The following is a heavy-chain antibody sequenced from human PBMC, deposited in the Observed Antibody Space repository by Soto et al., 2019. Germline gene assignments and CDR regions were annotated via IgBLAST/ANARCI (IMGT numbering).Heavy chain of an antibody. V-gene: IGHV1-69*13. CDR3: ANLGPMGGYQVDY. J-gene: IGHJ4*02. CDR2: IIPIFGTA. Sequence: SVKVSCKASGGTFSSYAISWVRQAPGQGLEWMGGIIPIFGTANYAQKFQGRVTITADESTSTAYMELSSLRSEDTAVYYCANLGPMGGYQVDYWGQGNLVTVSS. CDR1: GGTFSSYA. D-gene: IGHD3-22*01.